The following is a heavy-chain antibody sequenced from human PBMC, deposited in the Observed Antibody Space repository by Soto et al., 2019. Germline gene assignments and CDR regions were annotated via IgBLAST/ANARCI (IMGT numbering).Heavy chain of an antibody. CDR3: AKARAQYYDFWSGYPVDY. Sequence: CAASGFTLSSYAMRWVRQAPGKGLEWVSAISGSGGSTYYADTVKGRFTISRDNSKNTLYLQMNSLRAEDTAVYYCAKARAQYYDFWSGYPVDYWGQGTLVTVSS. D-gene: IGHD3-3*01. CDR2: ISGSGGST. CDR1: GFTLSSYA. J-gene: IGHJ4*02. V-gene: IGHV3-23*01.